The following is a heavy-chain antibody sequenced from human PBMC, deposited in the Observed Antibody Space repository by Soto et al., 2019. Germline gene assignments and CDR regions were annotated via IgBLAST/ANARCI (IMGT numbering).Heavy chain of an antibody. CDR2: ISYDGSNK. CDR1: GFTFSSYG. V-gene: IGHV3-30*18. Sequence: QVQLVESGGGVVQPGRSLRLSCAASGFTFSSYGMHWVRQAPGKGLEWVAVISYDGSNKYYADSVKGRFTISRDNSKNTLYLQMNSLRAEDTAVYYCAKDPGTGLSGSYFRYWGQGTLVTVSS. D-gene: IGHD1-26*01. J-gene: IGHJ4*02. CDR3: AKDPGTGLSGSYFRY.